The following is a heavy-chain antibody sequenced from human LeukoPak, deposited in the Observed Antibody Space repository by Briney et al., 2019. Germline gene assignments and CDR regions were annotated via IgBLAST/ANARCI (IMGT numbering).Heavy chain of an antibody. J-gene: IGHJ4*02. V-gene: IGHV3-23*01. CDR1: GFTFSSYA. D-gene: IGHD1-26*01. Sequence: GGSLRLSCAASGFTFSSYAMSWVRQAPGKGLEWVSAMSGSGGSTYYADSVKGRFTISRDNSKNTLYLQMNSLRAEDTAVYYRAKDKGIVGAPTYWGQGTLVTVSS. CDR3: AKDKGIVGAPTY. CDR2: MSGSGGST.